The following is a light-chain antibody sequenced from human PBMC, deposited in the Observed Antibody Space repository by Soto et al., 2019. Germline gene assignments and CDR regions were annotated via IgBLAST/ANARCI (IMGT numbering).Light chain of an antibody. V-gene: IGLV2-14*03. CDR3: SSFTSSSSYV. CDR1: SSDIGAYNY. CDR2: HVS. J-gene: IGLJ1*01. Sequence: QSVLTQPASVSGSPGQSITISCTGTSSDIGAYNYVSWYQQHPGRAPQLIIYHVSNRPSGVSNRFSGSKSDNTASLTISGLQAEDEDDYYCSSFTSSSSYVFGPGTKVTVL.